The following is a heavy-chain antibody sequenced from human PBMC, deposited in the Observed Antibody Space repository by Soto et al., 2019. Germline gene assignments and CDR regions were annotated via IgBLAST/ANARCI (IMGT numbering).Heavy chain of an antibody. CDR3: ARQHLPFCPSAEVPRWHDL. D-gene: IGHD3-3*01. V-gene: IGHV4-39*01. CDR2: VFHSEGT. CDR1: GFSITTGNYY. J-gene: IGHJ5*02. Sequence: SETLSLTCTVSGFSITTGNYYWAWVRQSPGKGLEWSQSVFHSEGTYYNNNTSLGSRVTTSVDIAKNHFSLTVHSVTAADSGIYFCARQHLPFCPSAEVPRWHDLWGPGVRVTVSS.